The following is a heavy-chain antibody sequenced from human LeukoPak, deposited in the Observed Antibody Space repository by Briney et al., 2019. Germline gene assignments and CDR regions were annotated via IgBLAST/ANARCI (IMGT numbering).Heavy chain of an antibody. J-gene: IGHJ5*02. V-gene: IGHV4-59*01. D-gene: IGHD3-10*01. CDR2: IYYSGST. CDR3: ARYYYGSGSYPCWFDP. CDR1: GGSISSYY. Sequence: SETLSLTCTVSGGSISSYYWSWIRQPPGKGLEWIGYIYYSGSTNYNPSLKSRVTISVDTPKNQFSLKLSSVTAADTAVYYCARYYYGSGSYPCWFDPWGQGTLVTVSS.